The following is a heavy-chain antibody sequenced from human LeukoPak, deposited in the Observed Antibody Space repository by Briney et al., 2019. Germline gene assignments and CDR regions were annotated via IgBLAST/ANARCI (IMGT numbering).Heavy chain of an antibody. CDR1: GFSVSDYS. Sequence: GGSLRLSCAASGFSVSDYSISWISQSPGKWPEWILYVMPGRRSTNNADSVKGRFTISTDNAKNSVALQLDGLRADDTAVYFCTRERRGSYYAFESWGQGTLVTVSS. D-gene: IGHD3-16*01. J-gene: IGHJ4*02. CDR3: TRERRGSYYAFES. CDR2: VMPGRRST. V-gene: IGHV3-11*05.